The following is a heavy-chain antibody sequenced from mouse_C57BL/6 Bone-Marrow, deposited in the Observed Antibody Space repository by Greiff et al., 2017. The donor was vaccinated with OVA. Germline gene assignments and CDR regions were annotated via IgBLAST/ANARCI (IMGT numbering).Heavy chain of an antibody. D-gene: IGHD2-3*01. CDR2: IHPRDGST. J-gene: IGHJ4*01. CDR1: GYTFTSYD. Sequence: VQLQQPGPELVKPGASVKLSCKASGYTFTSYDINWVKQRPGQGLEWIGWIHPRDGSTKYNEKFKSKATLTVDKSSSTAYMELHSLTSEDSAVYFCARLDGSFYDMDYWGKGTTVTVSS. V-gene: IGHV1-85*01. CDR3: ARLDGSFYDMDY.